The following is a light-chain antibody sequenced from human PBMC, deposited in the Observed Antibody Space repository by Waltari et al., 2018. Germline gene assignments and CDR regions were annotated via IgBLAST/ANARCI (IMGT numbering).Light chain of an antibody. CDR3: QQSYITPQT. CDR2: AAS. V-gene: IGKV1-39*01. Sequence: DIQMTQSPSSLSASVGDRVVITCRASQPISSFLNWYQHKAGQAPKLLIYAASSLQSGVPSRFSGSRSGTDFTLTISSLQPEDFATYYCQQSYITPQTFGQGTKVEIK. J-gene: IGKJ1*01. CDR1: QPISSF.